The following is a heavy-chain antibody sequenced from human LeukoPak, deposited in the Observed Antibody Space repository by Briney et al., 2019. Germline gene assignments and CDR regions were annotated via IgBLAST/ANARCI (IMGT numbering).Heavy chain of an antibody. D-gene: IGHD6-13*01. J-gene: IGHJ4*02. Sequence: SSYAMSLVRQPPGKGLEWIGSIYYSGSTYYNPSLKSRVTISVDTSKNQFSLKLSSVTAADTAVYYCAGRRSSSWYVSFDYWGQGTLVTVSS. CDR3: AGRRSSSWYVSFDY. V-gene: IGHV4-39*01. CDR2: IYYSGST. CDR1: SSYA.